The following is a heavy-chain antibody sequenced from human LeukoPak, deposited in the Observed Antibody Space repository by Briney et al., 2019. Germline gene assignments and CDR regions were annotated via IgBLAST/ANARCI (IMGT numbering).Heavy chain of an antibody. J-gene: IGHJ1*01. V-gene: IGHV4-4*02. Sequence: SETLSLTCAVSGGSISSSNWWSWVRQPPGKGLEWIGEIYHNGSTNYNPSLKSRATISVDTSKNQFSLKLSSVTAADTAVYYCARHRRIQLWSPGEYFQHWGQGTLVTVSS. CDR1: GGSISSSNW. CDR2: IYHNGST. D-gene: IGHD5-18*01. CDR3: ARHRRIQLWSPGEYFQH.